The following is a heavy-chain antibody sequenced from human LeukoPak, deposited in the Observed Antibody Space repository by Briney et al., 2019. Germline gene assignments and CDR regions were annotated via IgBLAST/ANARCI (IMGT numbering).Heavy chain of an antibody. CDR2: ISAYNGNT. V-gene: IGHV1-18*01. J-gene: IGHJ4*02. CDR1: GYTFTSYG. Sequence: ASVKVSCKASGYTFTSYGISWVRQAPGQGLEWMGWISAYNGNTNYAQKLQGRVTMATDTSTSTAYMELRSLRSDDTAVYYCARFVDTAMTPDYWGQGTLVTVSS. D-gene: IGHD5-18*01. CDR3: ARFVDTAMTPDY.